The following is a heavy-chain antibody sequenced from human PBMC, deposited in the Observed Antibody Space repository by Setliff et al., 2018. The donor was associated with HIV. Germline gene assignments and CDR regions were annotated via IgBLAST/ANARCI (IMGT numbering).Heavy chain of an antibody. V-gene: IGHV4-59*01. CDR2: IYFTGSS. J-gene: IGHJ3*01. CDR1: GGSISTYY. CDR3: ARVQMAYAAFDV. D-gene: IGHD4-17*01. Sequence: SETLSLTCTVSGGSISTYYWSWIRQPPGKGLEWIGSIYFTGSSDNNPSPKSRVTLSVDTSKHQFSLKLSSVAAADTAVYYCARVQMAYAAFDVWGQGTMVTVSS.